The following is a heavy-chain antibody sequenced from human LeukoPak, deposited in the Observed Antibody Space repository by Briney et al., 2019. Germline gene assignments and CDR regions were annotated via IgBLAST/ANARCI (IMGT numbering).Heavy chain of an antibody. J-gene: IGHJ6*03. CDR2: ISYSGST. Sequence: SETLSLTCTVSGGSISSFYWTWIRQPPGKGLEWIGFISYSGSTNYNPSLKSRVTISVDTSKNQFSLKLSSVTAADTAVYYCARGRYYDFWSGYSYYYYYMDVWGKGTTVTVSS. CDR3: ARGRYYDFWSGYSYYYYYMDV. D-gene: IGHD3-3*01. V-gene: IGHV4-59*12. CDR1: GGSISSFY.